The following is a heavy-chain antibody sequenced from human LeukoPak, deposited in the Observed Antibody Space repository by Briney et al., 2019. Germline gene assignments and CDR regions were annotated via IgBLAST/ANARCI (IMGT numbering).Heavy chain of an antibody. D-gene: IGHD3-22*01. CDR2: MNPNSGNT. J-gene: IGHJ4*02. CDR1: GGTFSSYA. V-gene: IGHV1-8*02. Sequence: ASVKVSCKASGGTFSSYAINWVRQATGQGLEWMGWMNPNSGNTGYAQKFQGRVTMTRNTSISTAYMELSSLRSEDTAVYYCARVLYDSSGYYYVWDYWGQGTLVTVSS. CDR3: ARVLYDSSGYYYVWDY.